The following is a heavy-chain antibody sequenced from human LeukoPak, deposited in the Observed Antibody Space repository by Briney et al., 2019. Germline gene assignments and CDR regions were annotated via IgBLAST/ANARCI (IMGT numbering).Heavy chain of an antibody. J-gene: IGHJ4*02. D-gene: IGHD5-12*01. Sequence: PSETLSLTCTVSGGSISSYYWSWIRQPPGKGLEWIGYIYYSGSTNYNPSLKSRVTISVDTSKNQFSLKLISVTAADTAVYYCARDSGYSTPYLFDYWGQGTLVTVSS. CDR2: IYYSGST. CDR1: GGSISSYY. CDR3: ARDSGYSTPYLFDY. V-gene: IGHV4-59*01.